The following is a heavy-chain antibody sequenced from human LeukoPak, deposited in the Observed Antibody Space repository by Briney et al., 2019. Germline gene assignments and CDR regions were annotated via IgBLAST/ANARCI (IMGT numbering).Heavy chain of an antibody. V-gene: IGHV3-21*01. J-gene: IGHJ4*02. Sequence: GGSLRLSCAASGFTFSSYSMNWVRQAPGKGLEWVSSISSSSSYIYYADSVKGRFTISRDNAKNSLYLQMNSLRAEDTAVYYCATTIVGATGGGYWGQGTLVTVSS. D-gene: IGHD1-26*01. CDR1: GFTFSSYS. CDR2: ISSSSSYI. CDR3: ATTIVGATGGGY.